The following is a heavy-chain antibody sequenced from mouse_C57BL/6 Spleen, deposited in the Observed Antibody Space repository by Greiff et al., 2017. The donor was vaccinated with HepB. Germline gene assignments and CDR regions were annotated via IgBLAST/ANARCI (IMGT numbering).Heavy chain of an antibody. D-gene: IGHD1-1*01. CDR3: VRDYGSTLWYFDV. V-gene: IGHV10-1*01. J-gene: IGHJ1*03. CDR1: GFSFNTYA. Sequence: GGGLVQPKGSLKLSCAASGFSFNTYAMNWVRQAPGKGLEWVARIRSKSNNYATYYADSVKDRFTISRDDSESMLYLQMNNLKTEDTAMYYCVRDYGSTLWYFDVWGTGTTVTVSS. CDR2: IRSKSNNYAT.